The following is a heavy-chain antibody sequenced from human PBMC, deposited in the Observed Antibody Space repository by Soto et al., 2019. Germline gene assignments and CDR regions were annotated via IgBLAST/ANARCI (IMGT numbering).Heavy chain of an antibody. CDR1: GYTFTSYD. Sequence: ASVKVSCKASGYTFTSYDINWVRQATGQGLEWMGWMNPNSGNTGYAQKFQGRVTMTRNTSISTAYMELSSLRSEDTAVYYCAATDFNVLRFLEWKAAYFDYWGQGTLVTVSS. CDR2: MNPNSGNT. V-gene: IGHV1-8*01. CDR3: AATDFNVLRFLEWKAAYFDY. D-gene: IGHD3-3*01. J-gene: IGHJ4*02.